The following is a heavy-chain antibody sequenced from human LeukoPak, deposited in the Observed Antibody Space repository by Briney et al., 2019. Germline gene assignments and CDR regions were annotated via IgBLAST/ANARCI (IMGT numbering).Heavy chain of an antibody. CDR1: GFTFSSYS. Sequence: GGSLRLSCAASGFTFSSYSMNWVRQAPGKGLEWVSSISSSSSYIYYADSVKGRFTISRDNAKNSLYLQMNSLRAEDTAVYYCARVWVATASYYYYYGMDVWGQGTTVTASS. CDR3: ARVWVATASYYYYYGMDV. D-gene: IGHD5-12*01. CDR2: ISSSSSYI. V-gene: IGHV3-21*01. J-gene: IGHJ6*02.